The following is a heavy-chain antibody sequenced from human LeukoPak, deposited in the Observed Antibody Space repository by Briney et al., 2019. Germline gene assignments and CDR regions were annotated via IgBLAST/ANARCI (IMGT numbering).Heavy chain of an antibody. CDR2: INHSGST. CDR1: GGSFSGYY. Sequence: SETLSLTCAVYGGSFSGYYLSWIRQPPGKGLEWIGEINHSGSTNYNPSLKSRVTISVDTSKNQFSLKLSSVTAADTAVYYCARAAVWALSSITYWGQGTMVTVSS. CDR3: ARAAVWALSSITY. V-gene: IGHV4-34*01. J-gene: IGHJ3*01. D-gene: IGHD3-10*01.